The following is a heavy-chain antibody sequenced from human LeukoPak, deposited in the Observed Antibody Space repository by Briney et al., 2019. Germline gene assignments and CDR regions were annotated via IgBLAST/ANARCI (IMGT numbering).Heavy chain of an antibody. Sequence: PSETLSLTCTVSGGSISSSSYYWGWIRQPPGKGLEWIGSIYYSGSTYYNPSLKSRVTISVDTSKNQFSLKLSSVTAADTAVYYCARDDSTPGGNWFDPWGQGTLVTVSS. CDR2: IYYSGST. D-gene: IGHD1-1*01. V-gene: IGHV4-39*01. J-gene: IGHJ5*02. CDR1: GGSISSSSYY. CDR3: ARDDSTPGGNWFDP.